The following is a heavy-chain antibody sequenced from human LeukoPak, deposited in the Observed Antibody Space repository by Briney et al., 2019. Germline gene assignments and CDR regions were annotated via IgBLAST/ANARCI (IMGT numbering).Heavy chain of an antibody. CDR1: GFTFSNYW. CDR3: ARVSLSSGCLSN. V-gene: IGHV3-74*01. Sequence: GGSLRLSCAASGFTFSNYWMHWVRQAPGKGLVWVSRISSDESITSYADSVKGRFTISRDNAKNTLFLQMNGLRAEDTAVYYCARVSLSSGCLSNCGQGTLVTVSS. CDR2: ISSDESIT. D-gene: IGHD6-19*01. J-gene: IGHJ4*02.